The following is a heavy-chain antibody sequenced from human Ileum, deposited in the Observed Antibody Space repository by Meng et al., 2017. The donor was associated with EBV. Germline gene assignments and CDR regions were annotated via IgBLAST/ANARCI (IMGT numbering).Heavy chain of an antibody. CDR1: DYTFMGYG. J-gene: IGHJ4*02. V-gene: IGHV1-18*01. CDR2: LGAHDGDT. CDR3: ARGTPGRSYSDY. D-gene: IGHD3-10*01. Sequence: QVPPVASGPEVKKPGASVKVSCKASDYTFMGYGVSWVRQAPGQGLEWMAWLGAHDGDTSHAPKFQGRVTVSADRPTATAYMELRSLRSDDTAVYYCARGTPGRSYSDYWGQGTLVTVSS.